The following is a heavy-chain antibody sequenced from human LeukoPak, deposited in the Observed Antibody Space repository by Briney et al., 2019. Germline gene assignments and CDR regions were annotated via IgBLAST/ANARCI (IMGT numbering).Heavy chain of an antibody. Sequence: SETLSLTCTVSGGSISSSSYYWGWIRQTPGKGLEWIGSIYYKGSTYYNPSLKSRVTISLDTSKNLFSLKLNSVTAADTAVYYCDSGVEGAFDIWGQGTMVTVSS. CDR3: DSGVEGAFDI. J-gene: IGHJ3*02. CDR2: IYYKGST. D-gene: IGHD2-15*01. CDR1: GGSISSSSYY. V-gene: IGHV4-39*07.